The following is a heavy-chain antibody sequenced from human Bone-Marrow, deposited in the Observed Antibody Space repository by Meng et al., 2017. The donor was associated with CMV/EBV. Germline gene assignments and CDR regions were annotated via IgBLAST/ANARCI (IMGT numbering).Heavy chain of an antibody. CDR1: GVTFRSHG. Sequence: SGVTFRSHGLQWVRQAPGKGLEWMAVISCGGSIKYYADSVKGRFTISRGDSTNPLSLQINRLRSEDTAVYYCARDFYEYSSSNWFAPWGQFPLVPFSS. J-gene: IGHJ5*02. CDR2: ISCGGSIK. D-gene: IGHD6-6*01. CDR3: ARDFYEYSSSNWFAP. V-gene: IGHV3-30-3*01.